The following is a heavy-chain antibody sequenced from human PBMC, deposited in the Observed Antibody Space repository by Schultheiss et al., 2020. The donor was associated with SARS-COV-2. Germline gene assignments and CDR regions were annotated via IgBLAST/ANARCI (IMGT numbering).Heavy chain of an antibody. CDR1: GFTFSSYG. J-gene: IGHJ4*02. D-gene: IGHD3-22*01. CDR2: IWYDGSNK. V-gene: IGHV3-33*01. Sequence: GGSLRLSCAASGFTFSSYGMHWVRQAPGKGLEWVAVIWYDGSNKYYADSVKGRFTISRDNSKNTLYLQMNSLRAEDTAVYYCARDSAAYYYDSSGYYYLEYYFDYWGQGTLVTVSS. CDR3: ARDSAAYYYDSSGYYYLEYYFDY.